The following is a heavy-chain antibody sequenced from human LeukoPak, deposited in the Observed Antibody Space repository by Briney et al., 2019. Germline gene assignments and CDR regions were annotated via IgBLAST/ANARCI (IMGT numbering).Heavy chain of an antibody. V-gene: IGHV4-34*01. J-gene: IGHJ4*02. Sequence: SETLSLTCAVYGGSFSGYYWSWIRQPPGKGLEWIGEINHSGSTNYNPSLKSRVTISVDTSKNQFSLKLSSVTAADTAVYYCARAPYYDYVWGSYRYGPTDYWGQGTLVTVSS. CDR3: ARAPYYDYVWGSYRYGPTDY. CDR2: INHSGST. D-gene: IGHD3-16*02. CDR1: GGSFSGYY.